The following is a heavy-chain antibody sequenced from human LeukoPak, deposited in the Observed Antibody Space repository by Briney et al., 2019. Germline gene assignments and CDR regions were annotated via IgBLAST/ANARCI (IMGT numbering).Heavy chain of an antibody. CDR3: ARDVGDGDYGWFDP. V-gene: IGHV4-39*07. D-gene: IGHD4-17*01. CDR2: IYYTGST. J-gene: IGHJ5*02. Sequence: LRLSCAASGFTFSSYSMNWVRQPPGKRLEWIGTIYYTGSTYYNPSLKSRVTISVHTSKNQFSLKLSSVTAADTAIYYCARDVGDGDYGWFDPWGQGTLVSVSS. CDR1: GFTFSSYS.